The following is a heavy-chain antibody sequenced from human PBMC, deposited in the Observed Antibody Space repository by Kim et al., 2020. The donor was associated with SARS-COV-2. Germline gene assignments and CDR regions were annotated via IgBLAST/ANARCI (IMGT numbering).Heavy chain of an antibody. Sequence: SETLSLTCTVSGDSIRSYYWSWIRQPPGMGLEWIAYIYYIGSTNYNPSPMSRATISLGPSKNQFSLKLGSVTAADTAIYYCATYSYDSDYFDFWGQGTLVTVSS. V-gene: IGHV4-59*13. J-gene: IGHJ4*02. CDR3: ATYSYDSDYFDF. D-gene: IGHD5-18*01. CDR2: IYYIGST. CDR1: GDSIRSYY.